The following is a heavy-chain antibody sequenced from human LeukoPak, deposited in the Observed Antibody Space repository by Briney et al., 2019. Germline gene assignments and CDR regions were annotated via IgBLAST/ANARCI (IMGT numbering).Heavy chain of an antibody. CDR3: ATVVNRYFDWLFQSGQAFDI. V-gene: IGHV1-24*01. Sequence: GASVKVSFKVSGYTLTELSMHWVRQAPGKGLEWMGGFDPEDGETIYAQKFQGRVTMTEDTSTDTAYMELSSLRSEDTAVYYCATVVNRYFDWLFQSGQAFDIWGQGTMVTVSS. D-gene: IGHD3-9*01. CDR2: FDPEDGET. J-gene: IGHJ3*02. CDR1: GYTLTELS.